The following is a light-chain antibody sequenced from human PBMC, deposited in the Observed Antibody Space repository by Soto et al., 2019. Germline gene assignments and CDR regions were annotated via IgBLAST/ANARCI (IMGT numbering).Light chain of an antibody. J-gene: IGLJ2*01. CDR2: YDR. CDR1: NIGSKT. Sequence: SYELTQTPSVSVAPGKTANITCGGDNIGSKTVHWYQQKPGQAPVVVIYYDRDRPSGIPERFSGSNSGNTATLTISRVEAGDEADYYCQVWDSSSDYVVFGGGTKVTVL. V-gene: IGLV3-21*04. CDR3: QVWDSSSDYVV.